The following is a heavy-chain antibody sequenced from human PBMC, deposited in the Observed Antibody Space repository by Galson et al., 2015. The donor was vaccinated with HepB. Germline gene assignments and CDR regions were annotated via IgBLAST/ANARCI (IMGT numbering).Heavy chain of an antibody. Sequence: LRLSCAASGFNFDDYTMHWIRQAPGKGLEWVSLVTWNDGTTYYADSVKGRFTISRDNSKKSPYLQMNSLRTEDTALYYCAKDGANGGLFDYWGQGTLVTVSS. D-gene: IGHD7-27*01. J-gene: IGHJ4*02. CDR2: VTWNDGTT. CDR1: GFNFDDYT. CDR3: AKDGANGGLFDY. V-gene: IGHV3-43*01.